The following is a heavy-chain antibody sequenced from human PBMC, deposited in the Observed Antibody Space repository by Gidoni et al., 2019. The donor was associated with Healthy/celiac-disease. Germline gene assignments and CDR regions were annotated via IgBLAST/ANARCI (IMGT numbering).Heavy chain of an antibody. CDR3: ARVAAAYYYYYYMDV. V-gene: IGHV4-31*03. Sequence: QVQLQESGPGLVKPSQTLSLTCPVSGGSISSGGYYWSWIRQHPGKGLEWIGYIYYSGSTYYNPSLKSRVTISVDTSKNQFSLKLSSVTAADTAVYYCARVAAAYYYYYYMDVWGKGTTVTVSS. J-gene: IGHJ6*03. CDR1: GGSISSGGYY. D-gene: IGHD6-13*01. CDR2: IYYSGST.